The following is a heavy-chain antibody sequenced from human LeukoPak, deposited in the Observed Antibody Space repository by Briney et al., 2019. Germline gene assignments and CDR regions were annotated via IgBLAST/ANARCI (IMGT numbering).Heavy chain of an antibody. Sequence: GGSLRLSCAASGFTFSSYAMSWVRQAPGKGLEWASAISGSGGSTYYADSVKGRFTISRDNSKNTLYLQMNSLRAEDTAVYYCAKSDSYGYLYYFDYWGQGTLVTVSS. CDR1: GFTFSSYA. CDR2: ISGSGGST. V-gene: IGHV3-23*01. D-gene: IGHD5-18*01. CDR3: AKSDSYGYLYYFDY. J-gene: IGHJ4*02.